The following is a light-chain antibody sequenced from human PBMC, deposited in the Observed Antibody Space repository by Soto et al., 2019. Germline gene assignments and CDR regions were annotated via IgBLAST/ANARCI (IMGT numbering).Light chain of an antibody. CDR1: QSISNF. CDR3: QQSNSIPYT. Sequence: DIQMTQSPSSLSASVGDRVAITCRAGQSISNFLNWYQQKPGTAPKLLIYAASRLQSDVPSRFSGSGSGTAFTLTINYLQPEDVATYYCQQSNSIPYTFGQGTKLEI. CDR2: AAS. J-gene: IGKJ2*01. V-gene: IGKV1-39*01.